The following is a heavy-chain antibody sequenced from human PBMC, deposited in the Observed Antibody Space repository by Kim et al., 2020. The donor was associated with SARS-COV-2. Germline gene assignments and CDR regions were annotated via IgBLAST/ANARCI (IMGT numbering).Heavy chain of an antibody. V-gene: IGHV3-53*01. J-gene: IGHJ2*01. CDR3: ARLRYYYDSSHRDDFDL. Sequence: VKGRFTIYRDNSKNTLYLQMNSLRAEDTAVYYCARLRYYYDSSHRDDFDLWGRGTLVTVSS. D-gene: IGHD3-22*01.